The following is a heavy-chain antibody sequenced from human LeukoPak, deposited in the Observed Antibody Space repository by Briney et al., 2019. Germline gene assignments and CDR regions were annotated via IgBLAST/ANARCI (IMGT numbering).Heavy chain of an antibody. CDR2: IYTSGST. V-gene: IGHV4-4*07. CDR3: ARHLSGTTMAHYFDF. D-gene: IGHD1-1*01. Sequence: PSETLSLTCTVSGGSISSYYWSWIRQPAGKGLEWIGRIYTSGSTNYNPSLKSRVTMSVDTSKNQFSLRLYSVTASDAAIYYCARHLSGTTMAHYFDFWGQGTLVTVS. J-gene: IGHJ4*02. CDR1: GGSISSYY.